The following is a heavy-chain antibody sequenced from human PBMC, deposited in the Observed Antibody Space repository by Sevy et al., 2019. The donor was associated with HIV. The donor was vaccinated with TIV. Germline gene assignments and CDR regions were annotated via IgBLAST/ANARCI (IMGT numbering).Heavy chain of an antibody. D-gene: IGHD6-6*01. CDR1: GFTFSSYS. J-gene: IGHJ6*02. V-gene: IGHV3-48*01. CDR3: ARGLAALPGYYYGMDV. Sequence: GGSLRLSCAASGFTFSSYSMNWVRQAPGKGLEWVSYISYESDTIYYADSVRGRFTIFRDNAKNSLSLQMNILRAEDTAVYSGARGLAALPGYYYGMDVWGQGTTVTVSS. CDR2: ISYESDTI.